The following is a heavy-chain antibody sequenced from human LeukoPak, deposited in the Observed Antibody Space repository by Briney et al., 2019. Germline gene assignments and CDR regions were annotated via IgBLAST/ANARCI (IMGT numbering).Heavy chain of an antibody. Sequence: GESLKISCKGSGYSFTDYWIGWVRQMPGKGLEWMGIIYAGDPDTRYNPSFEGQVTISADKSINVAYLQWSSLKSSDTAMYYCARREGSSWPFDYWGQGTLVTVSS. D-gene: IGHD6-13*01. CDR3: ARREGSSWPFDY. V-gene: IGHV5-51*01. CDR1: GYSFTDYW. CDR2: IYAGDPDT. J-gene: IGHJ4*02.